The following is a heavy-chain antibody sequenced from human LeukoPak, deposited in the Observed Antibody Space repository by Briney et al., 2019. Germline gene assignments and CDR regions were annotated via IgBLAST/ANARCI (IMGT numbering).Heavy chain of an antibody. J-gene: IGHJ4*02. D-gene: IGHD3-22*01. CDR1: GYTLTELS. V-gene: IGHV1-24*01. Sequence: ASVKVSCKVTGYTLTELSMHWVRQAPGKGLEWMGGFDPEDGETIYAQKFQGRVTMTEDTSTDTAYMELSSLRSEDTAVYYCATRPYYYDSSGYYYEYWGQGTLVTVSS. CDR3: ATRPYYYDSSGYYYEY. CDR2: FDPEDGET.